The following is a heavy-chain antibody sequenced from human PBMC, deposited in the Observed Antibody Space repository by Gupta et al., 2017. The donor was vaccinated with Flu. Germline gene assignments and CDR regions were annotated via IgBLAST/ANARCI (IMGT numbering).Heavy chain of an antibody. V-gene: IGHV1-46*01. CDR1: GYTLTDYY. CDR3: ARGMPGYTFGYNYFQY. Sequence: QVQVVQSGAEVKKPGASVKLSCKASGYTLTDYYLHWVRQAPGQGLQWMGIINPNGGSTNYAQKFQGRVAMTTDTSTSTVYMELSSLRSEDTAVYYCARGMPGYTFGYNYFQYWGQGALVTVSS. CDR2: INPNGGST. J-gene: IGHJ4*02. D-gene: IGHD5-18*01.